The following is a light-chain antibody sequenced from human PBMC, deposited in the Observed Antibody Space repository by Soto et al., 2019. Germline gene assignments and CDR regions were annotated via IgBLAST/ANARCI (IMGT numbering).Light chain of an antibody. CDR2: DTS. V-gene: IGKV3-11*01. CDR1: ESVSTY. Sequence: EVVLAQSPATLSLSPGERATLSCAASESVSTYLAWYHQKPGQSPRLLIYDTSSRATGIPARFSGSGSGTDFTLTISSLEPEDFVVYYCQQRSNWPLTFGGGTKVEIK. J-gene: IGKJ4*01. CDR3: QQRSNWPLT.